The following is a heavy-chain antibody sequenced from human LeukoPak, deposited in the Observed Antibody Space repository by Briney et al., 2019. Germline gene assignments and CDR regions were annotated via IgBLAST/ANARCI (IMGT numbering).Heavy chain of an antibody. CDR2: IWYDGSNK. D-gene: IGHD3-10*01. J-gene: IGHJ5*02. CDR3: ARAGITMVRGVKNWFDP. Sequence: GRSLRLSCAASGFTLSSYGMHWVRQAPGKGLEWVAVIWYDGSNKYYADSVKGRFTISRDNSKNTLYLQVNSLRAEDTAVYYCARAGITMVRGVKNWFDPWGQGTLVTVSS. V-gene: IGHV3-33*01. CDR1: GFTLSSYG.